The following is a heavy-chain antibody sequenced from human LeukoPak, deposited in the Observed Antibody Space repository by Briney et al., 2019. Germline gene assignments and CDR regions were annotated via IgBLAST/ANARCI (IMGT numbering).Heavy chain of an antibody. CDR2: ISWNSGSI. V-gene: IGHV3-9*01. Sequence: PGRSLRLSCAASGFTFDDYAMHWVRQAPGKGLEWVSGISWNSGSIGYADSVKGRFTISRDNAKNSLYLQMNSLRAEDTAVYYCAKVINSGYYYYFDYWGQGTLVTVSS. J-gene: IGHJ4*02. CDR1: GFTFDDYA. CDR3: AKVINSGYYYYFDY. D-gene: IGHD3-22*01.